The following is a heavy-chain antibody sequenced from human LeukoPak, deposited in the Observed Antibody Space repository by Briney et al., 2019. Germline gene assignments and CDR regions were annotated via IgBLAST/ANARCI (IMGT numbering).Heavy chain of an antibody. V-gene: IGHV1-18*01. D-gene: IGHD2-15*01. CDR1: GYTFTSYG. Sequence: ASVKVSCKASGYTFTSYGISWVRQAPGQGLEWMGWISAYNGNTNYAQKLQGRVTMTTDTSTSTAYMELRSLRSDDTAVYYCARARYCSGGSCYSRHYYYMDDWGKGTTVTVSS. CDR2: ISAYNGNT. J-gene: IGHJ6*03. CDR3: ARARYCSGGSCYSRHYYYMDD.